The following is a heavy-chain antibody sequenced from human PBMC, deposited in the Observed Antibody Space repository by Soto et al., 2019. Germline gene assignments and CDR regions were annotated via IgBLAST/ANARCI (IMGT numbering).Heavy chain of an antibody. D-gene: IGHD3-9*01. CDR2: ISAYNGNT. J-gene: IGHJ6*02. CDR3: ARDDPLRYFDWLLLYYYYYGMDV. CDR1: GYTFTSYG. Sequence: ASVKVSCKASGYTFTSYGISWLRQAPGQGLEWMGWISAYNGNTNYAQKLQGRVTMTTDTSTSTAYMELRSLRSDDTAVYYCARDDPLRYFDWLLLYYYYYGMDVWGQGTTVTVSS. V-gene: IGHV1-18*01.